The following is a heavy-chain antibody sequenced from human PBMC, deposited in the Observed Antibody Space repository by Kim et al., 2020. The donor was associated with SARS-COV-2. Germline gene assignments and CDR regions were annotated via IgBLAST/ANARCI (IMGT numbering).Heavy chain of an antibody. J-gene: IGHJ6*02. Sequence: GGSLRLSCAASGFTFSRYGMSWVRQAPGKGLEWVSVTSGSGTSTYYADSVKGRFTISRDNSKNTLYLQMTSLRAEDTAVYYCAKVPAVAGRYQYYCMDVWSQATTVSVSS. CDR1: GFTFSRYG. CDR2: TSGSGTST. D-gene: IGHD6-19*01. CDR3: AKVPAVAGRYQYYCMDV. V-gene: IGHV3-23*01.